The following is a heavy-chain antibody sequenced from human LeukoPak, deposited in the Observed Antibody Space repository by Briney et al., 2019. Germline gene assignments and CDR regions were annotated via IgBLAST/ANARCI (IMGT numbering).Heavy chain of an antibody. CDR3: AKTFRDSGSHGFDY. CDR1: GFTFTSYA. CDR2: ISGSGASP. D-gene: IGHD1-26*01. V-gene: IGHV3-23*01. J-gene: IGHJ4*02. Sequence: GGSPRLSCAASGFTFTSYAMSWVRQAPGKGPEWVSSISGSGASPYFADSVKGRFTISRDNSKNTVYLQLNSLRTEDSAMYYCAKTFRDSGSHGFDYWGQGTLVTVSS.